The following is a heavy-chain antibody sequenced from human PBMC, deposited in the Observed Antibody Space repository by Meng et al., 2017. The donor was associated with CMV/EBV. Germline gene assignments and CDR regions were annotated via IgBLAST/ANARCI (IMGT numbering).Heavy chain of an antibody. J-gene: IGHJ6*02. Sequence: GGSLRLSCAASGFTFSSYWMHWVRQAPGKGLVWVSRINSDGSSTSYADSVKGRFTISRDNAKNTLYLQMNSLRAEDTAVYYCAREAAETYYYYGMDVGGQGTTGTVSS. D-gene: IGHD6-13*01. CDR1: GFTFSSYW. CDR3: AREAAETYYYYGMDV. CDR2: INSDGSST. V-gene: IGHV3-74*01.